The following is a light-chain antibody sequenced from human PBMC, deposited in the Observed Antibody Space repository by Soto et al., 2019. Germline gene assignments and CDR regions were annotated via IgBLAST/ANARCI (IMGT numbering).Light chain of an antibody. J-gene: IGLJ1*01. CDR2: EVT. CDR3: TSYTSNTALV. Sequence: SALTQPASVSGSPGQSITSSCTGTSSDSGSHDYVSWYQHHPGKAPKLIIYEVTNRPSGVSDRFSGSKSGSTASLTISGLQAEDAADYHCTSYTSNTALVFGPGTKVTVL. V-gene: IGLV2-14*01. CDR1: SSDSGSHDY.